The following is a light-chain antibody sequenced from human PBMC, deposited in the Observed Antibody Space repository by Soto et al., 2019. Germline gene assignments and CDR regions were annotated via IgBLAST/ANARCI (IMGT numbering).Light chain of an antibody. CDR2: ATS. J-gene: IGKJ5*01. CDR3: QQSYNTPIT. Sequence: DIQMTQSPSSLSASFVDRFTITFLASRTIDNYLNWYQQKPGRAPELLVYATSSLQSGVPSRFTGGGSGTHFTLTISGLQPEDFATYFCQQSYNTPITFGQGTRLEIK. V-gene: IGKV1-39*01. CDR1: RTIDNY.